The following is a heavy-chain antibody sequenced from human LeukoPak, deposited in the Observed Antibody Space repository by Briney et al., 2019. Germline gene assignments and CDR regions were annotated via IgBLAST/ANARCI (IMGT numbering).Heavy chain of an antibody. CDR2: MNPNSGNT. Sequence: ASVKVSCKASGYTFTSYDINWVRQATGQGLEWMGWMNPNSGNTGYAQKFQGRVTMTRDTSKSTVYMELSSLRSEDTAVYYCARVSGIVVVPAAIDYYYGMDVWGQGTTVTVSS. J-gene: IGHJ6*02. V-gene: IGHV1-8*01. D-gene: IGHD2-2*01. CDR1: GYTFTSYD. CDR3: ARVSGIVVVPAAIDYYYGMDV.